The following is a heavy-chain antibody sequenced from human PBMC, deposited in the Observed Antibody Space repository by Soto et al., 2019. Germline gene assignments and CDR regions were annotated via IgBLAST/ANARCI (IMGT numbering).Heavy chain of an antibody. CDR1: GGTFSTYT. CDR2: IIPIIGII. J-gene: IGHJ5*02. D-gene: IGHD3-22*01. V-gene: IGHV1-69*08. CDR3: AGDPDSHYNDSHASSYP. Sequence: QVQLVQSGAEVKKPGSSVKVSCKASGGTFSTYTITWVRQAPGQGLEWMGRIIPIIGIINYAQKFQGRVTLTGDKSTGTASMERTRLRSDDTAVYYCAGDPDSHYNDSHASSYPWGQGTLVTVSS.